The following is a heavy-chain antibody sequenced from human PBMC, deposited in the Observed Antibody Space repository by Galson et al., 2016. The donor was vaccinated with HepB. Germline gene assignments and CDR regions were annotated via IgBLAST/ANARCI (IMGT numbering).Heavy chain of an antibody. J-gene: IGHJ4*02. CDR2: INQDGTAE. CDR1: GFTFSDYW. CDR3: AKPIPSPGTWNFAS. Sequence: SLRLSCAASGFTFSDYWMSWLRQAPGKGLEWVANINQDGTAEYYLDSVKGRFTIARDNAKDSLYLQMNSLRAEDTAVYYCAKPIPSPGTWNFASWGQCTLVSVSS. D-gene: IGHD2-2*01. V-gene: IGHV3-7*03.